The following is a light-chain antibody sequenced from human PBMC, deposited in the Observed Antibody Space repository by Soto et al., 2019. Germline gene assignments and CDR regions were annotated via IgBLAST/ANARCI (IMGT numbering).Light chain of an antibody. CDR1: RREFGGNNY. CDR3: CSYAGSSTHYV. J-gene: IGLJ1*01. V-gene: IGLV2-23*02. CDR2: EVS. Sequence: SSPAPRAPLSGAPWPSDTLSFTGARREFGGNNYVSWYQQYPGKAPKLMIYEVSKRPSGFSNRFSGSKSGNTASLTISGLQAEDEADYYCCSYAGSSTHYVFGTGTKVTVL.